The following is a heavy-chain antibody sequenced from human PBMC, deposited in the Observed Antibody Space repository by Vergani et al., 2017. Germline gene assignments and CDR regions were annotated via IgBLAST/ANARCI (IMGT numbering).Heavy chain of an antibody. J-gene: IGHJ6*02. D-gene: IGHD3-9*01. CDR2: IYYSGST. V-gene: IGHV4-61*01. CDR1: GGSVSSGSYY. CDR3: ARDTRVYDILTGYYTSYYYYGMDV. Sequence: VQLQESGPGLVKPSETLSLTCTVSGGSVSSGSYYWSWIRQPPGKGLEWIGYIYYSGSTNYNPSLKSRVTISVDTSKNQFSLKLSSVTAADTAVYYCARDTRVYDILTGYYTSYYYYGMDVWGQGTTVTVSS.